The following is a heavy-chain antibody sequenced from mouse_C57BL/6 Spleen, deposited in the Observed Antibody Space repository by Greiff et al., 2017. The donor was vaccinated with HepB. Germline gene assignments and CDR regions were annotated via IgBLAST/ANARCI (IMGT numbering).Heavy chain of an antibody. CDR1: GYTFTSYW. V-gene: IGHV1-61*01. CDR3: ARPLYYGNFSWFAY. Sequence: VQLQQPGAELVRPGSSVKLSCKASGYTFTSYWMDWVKQRPGQGLEWIGNIYPSDSETHYNQKFKDKATLTVDKSSSTAYMQLSSLTSEDSAVYYCARPLYYGNFSWFAYWGQGTLVTVSA. D-gene: IGHD2-1*01. CDR2: IYPSDSET. J-gene: IGHJ3*01.